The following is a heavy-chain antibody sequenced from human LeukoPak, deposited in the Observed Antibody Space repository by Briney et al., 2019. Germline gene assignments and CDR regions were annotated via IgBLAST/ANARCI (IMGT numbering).Heavy chain of an antibody. CDR1: GFTVSSNY. J-gene: IGHJ4*02. CDR2: IYSAGST. Sequence: GTLRLSCAASGFTVSSNYMSWVRQAPGKGLEWVSVIYSAGSTYYADSVKGRFTISRDNSKNTLYLQMNSLRAEDTAVYYCARGPYSSGFYYFDYWGRGTLVTVSS. V-gene: IGHV3-66*01. D-gene: IGHD6-19*01. CDR3: ARGPYSSGFYYFDY.